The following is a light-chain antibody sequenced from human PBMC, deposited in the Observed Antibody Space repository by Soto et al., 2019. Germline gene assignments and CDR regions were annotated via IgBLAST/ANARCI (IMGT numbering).Light chain of an antibody. J-gene: IGKJ2*01. CDR1: QGVSSN. V-gene: IGKV3-15*01. CDR2: GAS. CDR3: QQYNNWPPMYT. Sequence: EIVMTQSPATLSVSPGERATLSCRASQGVSSNLAWYQQKPGQAPRLLIYGASTRATGIPARFSGSGSGTEFTLTSSSLQSEYFAVYYCQQYNNWPPMYTFGQGTKLEIK.